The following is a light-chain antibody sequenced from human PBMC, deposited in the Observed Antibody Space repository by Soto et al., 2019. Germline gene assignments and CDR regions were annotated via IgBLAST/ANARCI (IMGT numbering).Light chain of an antibody. J-gene: IGLJ2*01. CDR1: SSDVGGYNY. V-gene: IGLV2-11*01. Sequence: QSALTQPRSVSGSPGQSVTISCTGTSSDVGGYNYVSWYQQHPDKAPKLMIYDVSTRPSGVPDRFSGSKSGNTASLTISGLQAEDEADYYCCSYAGSYTHVVFGGGTKVTVL. CDR2: DVS. CDR3: CSYAGSYTHVV.